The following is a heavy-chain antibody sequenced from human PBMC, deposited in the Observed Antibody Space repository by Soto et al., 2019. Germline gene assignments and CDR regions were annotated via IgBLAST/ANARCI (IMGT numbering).Heavy chain of an antibody. V-gene: IGHV3-23*01. Sequence: SLRLSCAASGFTFSNYAMSWVRQAPGRGLEWVSTINDSGDITYYADSVKGRFTISRDNSNNTLYLQMNSLRAEDTAVYSCAKDKSSSWYYFDYWGQGTLVTVSS. CDR1: GFTFSNYA. D-gene: IGHD6-13*01. CDR2: INDSGDIT. CDR3: AKDKSSSWYYFDY. J-gene: IGHJ4*02.